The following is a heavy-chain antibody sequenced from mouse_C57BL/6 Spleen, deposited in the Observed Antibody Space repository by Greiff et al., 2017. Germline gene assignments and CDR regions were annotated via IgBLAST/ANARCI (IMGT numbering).Heavy chain of an antibody. D-gene: IGHD2-12*01. CDR1: GFSLTSYA. Sequence: VQVEESGPGLVAPSPSLSITCTVSGFSLTSYAMSWVRQPPGKGLEWLGVIWTGGGTTYNSALNSRLSNSKDNSKSQVFLIMNSLQTADTAGYYCGRKSYRKGGYFDVWGTGTTVTVSS. V-gene: IGHV2-9-1*01. CDR3: GRKSYRKGGYFDV. J-gene: IGHJ1*03. CDR2: IWTGGGT.